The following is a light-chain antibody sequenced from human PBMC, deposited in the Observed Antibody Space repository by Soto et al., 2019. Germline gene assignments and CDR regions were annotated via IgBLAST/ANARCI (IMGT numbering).Light chain of an antibody. CDR2: GAS. Sequence: EIVLTQSPGTLSLSPGERATLSCRASQSVSSRLAWYQQKLGQAPRLLIYGASGRATGIPDRFSGSGSGTDFTLTISRLEPEDFAVYYCQQYGSLPRTFGQGTKVEI. CDR3: QQYGSLPRT. J-gene: IGKJ1*01. V-gene: IGKV3-20*01. CDR1: QSVSSR.